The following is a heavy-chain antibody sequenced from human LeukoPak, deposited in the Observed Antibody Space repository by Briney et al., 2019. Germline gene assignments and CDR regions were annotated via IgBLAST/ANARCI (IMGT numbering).Heavy chain of an antibody. Sequence: PSETLSLTCTVSGGSISSYYWSWIRQPAGKGLEWIGRIYTSGSTNYNPSLKSRVTMSVDTSKNQFSLKLSSVTAADTAVYYCARIITYYYDSSGHDAFDIWGQGTMATVSS. CDR1: GGSISSYY. CDR2: IYTSGST. J-gene: IGHJ3*02. V-gene: IGHV4-4*07. CDR3: ARIITYYYDSSGHDAFDI. D-gene: IGHD3-22*01.